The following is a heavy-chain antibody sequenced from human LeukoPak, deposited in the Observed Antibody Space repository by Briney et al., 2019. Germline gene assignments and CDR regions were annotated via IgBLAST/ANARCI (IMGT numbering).Heavy chain of an antibody. D-gene: IGHD1-26*01. CDR2: IIPIFGTA. CDR3: ARDGGSYWNYYYYYMDV. CDR1: GGTFSSYA. J-gene: IGHJ6*03. Sequence: SVKVSCKASGGTFSSYATSWVRQAPGQGLEWMGRIIPIFGTANYAQKFQGRVTITTDESTSTAYMELSSLRSEDTAVYYCARDGGSYWNYYYYYMDVWGKGTSVTVSS. V-gene: IGHV1-69*05.